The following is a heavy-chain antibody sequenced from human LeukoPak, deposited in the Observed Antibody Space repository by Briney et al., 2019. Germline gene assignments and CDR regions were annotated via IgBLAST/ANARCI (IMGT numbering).Heavy chain of an antibody. V-gene: IGHV4-61*02. J-gene: IGHJ5*02. Sequence: PSQTLSLTCTVSGGSISSGSYYWSRIRQPAGKGLEWIGRIYTSGSTNYNPSLKSRVTISVDTSKNQFSLKLSSVTAADTAVYYCAREPNYCSSTSCYLLNWFDPWGQGTLVTVSS. CDR1: GGSISSGSYY. CDR2: IYTSGST. D-gene: IGHD2-2*01. CDR3: AREPNYCSSTSCYLLNWFDP.